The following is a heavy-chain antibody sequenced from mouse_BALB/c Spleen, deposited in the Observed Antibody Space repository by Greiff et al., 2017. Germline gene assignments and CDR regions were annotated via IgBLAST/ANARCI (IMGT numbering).Heavy chain of an antibody. V-gene: IGHV3-6*02. CDR1: GYSITSGYY. D-gene: IGHD4-1*01. CDR3: ARENWDDDAMDY. CDR2: ISYDGSN. J-gene: IGHJ4*01. Sequence: DVKLQESGPGLVKPSQSLSLTCSVTGYSITSGYYWNWIRQFPGNKLEWMGYISYDGSNNYNPSLKNRISITRDTSKNQFFLKLNSVTTEDTATYYCARENWDDDAMDYWGQGTSVTVSS.